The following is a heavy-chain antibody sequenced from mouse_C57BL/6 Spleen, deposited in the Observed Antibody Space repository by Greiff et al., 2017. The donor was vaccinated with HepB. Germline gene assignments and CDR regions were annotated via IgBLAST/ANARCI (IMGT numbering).Heavy chain of an antibody. V-gene: IGHV1-55*01. CDR2: IYPSSGST. Sequence: QVQLQQPGAELVKPGASVKMSCKASGYTFTSYWITWVKQRPGHGLEWIGDIYPSSGSTNYNEKFKSKATLTVDTSSSTAYMQLSSLTSEDSAVYYCAREGYGSSSYFDYWGQGTTLTVSS. D-gene: IGHD1-1*01. J-gene: IGHJ2*01. CDR3: AREGYGSSSYFDY. CDR1: GYTFTSYW.